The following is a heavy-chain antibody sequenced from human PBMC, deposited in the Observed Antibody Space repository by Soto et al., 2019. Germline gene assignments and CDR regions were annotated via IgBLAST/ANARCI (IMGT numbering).Heavy chain of an antibody. D-gene: IGHD2-2*01. CDR2: IKSKTDGGTA. J-gene: IGHJ6*02. Sequence: EVQLVESGGGLVKPGVSLRLSCAASGFTFTNAWINWVRQAPGKGLEWVGRIKSKTDGGTADYAAPVKGRFTISRDDSRTTLYLQMNSLKAEDTAVYYCTPGGVSAAAKGYYYYAMDVWGQGTTVSVSS. V-gene: IGHV3-15*07. CDR1: GFTFTNAW. CDR3: TPGGVSAAAKGYYYYAMDV.